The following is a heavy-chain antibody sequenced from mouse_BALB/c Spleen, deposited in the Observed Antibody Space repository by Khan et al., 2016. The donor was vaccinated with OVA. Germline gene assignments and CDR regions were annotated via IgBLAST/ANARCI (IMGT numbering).Heavy chain of an antibody. CDR2: VTYSGNT. D-gene: IGHD1-1*01. V-gene: IGHV3-8*02. J-gene: IGHJ4*01. Sequence: EVQLQESGPSLVKPSQTLSLTCSVTGDSITSGFWNWIRKFPGNKFEYMGYVTYSGNTYYNPSLKSRISTTRETSNSQSYFLLISVTTEDKATYFCARSYGSWAMDYWGKGTSVTVSS. CDR3: ARSYGSWAMDY. CDR1: GDSITSGF.